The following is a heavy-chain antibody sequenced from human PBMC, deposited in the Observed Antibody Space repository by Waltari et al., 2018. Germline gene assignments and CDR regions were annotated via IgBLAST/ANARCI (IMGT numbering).Heavy chain of an antibody. J-gene: IGHJ4*02. CDR3: ARVDIAVAGTYYFDN. V-gene: IGHV4-61*02. D-gene: IGHD6-19*01. Sequence: QVHLQESGPGLVKPSQTLSLTCTVPGDSINSETHYWSWIRPPAGKGLEWIGRVSARGKTNYNPSLKGRVSMSVVTSKNQFSLQVISVSAADTAVYYCARVDIAVAGTYYFDNWGQGTLVTVSS. CDR2: VSARGKT. CDR1: GDSINSETHY.